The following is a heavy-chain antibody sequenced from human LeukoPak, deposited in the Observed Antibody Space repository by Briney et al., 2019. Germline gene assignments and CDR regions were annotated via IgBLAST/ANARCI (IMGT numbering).Heavy chain of an antibody. V-gene: IGHV1-69*10. CDR1: GGTFSSYS. CDR3: ARDAHEGGNSYNYGLDV. CDR2: IIPIIDIA. D-gene: IGHD3-16*01. J-gene: IGHJ6*02. Sequence: SVKVSCKASGGTFSSYSVSWVRQAPGQGLEWMGRIIPIIDIANYAQKFQGRVSITADKSATNVFMELSSLRPEDTAMYYYARDAHEGGNSYNYGLDVWGQGTAVTVSS.